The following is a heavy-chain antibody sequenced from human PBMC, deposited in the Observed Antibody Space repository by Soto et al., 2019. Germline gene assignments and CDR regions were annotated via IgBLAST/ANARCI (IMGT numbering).Heavy chain of an antibody. CDR2: IFYSGST. D-gene: IGHD3-10*02. J-gene: IGHJ5*01. V-gene: IGHV4-59*01. CDR1: GGSISSYY. Sequence: QVQLQESGPGLVKPSETLSLTCTVSGGSISSYYWSWIRQPPGKGLEWIGFIFYSGSTSYNPSLTSRVTISRDPSEYQLSQKPNSVTAADAAVYYCASMIGDPVLSFDSWGQGTLVAVSS. CDR3: ASMIGDPVLSFDS.